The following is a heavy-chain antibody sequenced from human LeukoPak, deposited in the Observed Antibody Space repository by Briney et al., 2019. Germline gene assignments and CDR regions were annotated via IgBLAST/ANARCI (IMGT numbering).Heavy chain of an antibody. CDR3: ARDRRRYYYDSSGYHSLLLDYGMDV. D-gene: IGHD3-22*01. J-gene: IGHJ6*02. CDR2: INPNSGGT. CDR1: GYTFTGYY. Sequence: GASVKVSCKASGYTFTGYYMHWVRQAPGQGLEWMGWINPNSGGTNYAQKFQGRVTITADKSTSTAYMELSSLGSEDTAVYYCARDRRRYYYDSSGYHSLLLDYGMDVWGQGTTVTVSS. V-gene: IGHV1-2*02.